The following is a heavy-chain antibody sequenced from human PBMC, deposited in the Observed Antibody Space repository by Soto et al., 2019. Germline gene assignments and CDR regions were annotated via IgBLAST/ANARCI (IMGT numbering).Heavy chain of an antibody. D-gene: IGHD3-22*01. V-gene: IGHV1-18*01. Sequence: QVHLVQSGAEEKKPGASVKVSCKASGYTFTSYGLSWVRQAPGQGLEWMGWISPYNGNTNYAQNLQGRVTMTTDTSTSTAYMELRSLRSDDTAVYYCARSGSSGYYHDYWGQGTLVTVSS. CDR2: ISPYNGNT. CDR1: GYTFTSYG. CDR3: ARSGSSGYYHDY. J-gene: IGHJ4*02.